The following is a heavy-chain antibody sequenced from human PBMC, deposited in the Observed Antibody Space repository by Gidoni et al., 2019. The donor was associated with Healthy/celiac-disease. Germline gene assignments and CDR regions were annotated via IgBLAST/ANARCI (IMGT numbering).Heavy chain of an antibody. CDR2: ISSSSSYT. V-gene: IGHV3-11*06. Sequence: QVQLVESGGGLVKPGGSLRLSCAASGFTFRDYYMSWIRQAPGKGLEWVSYISSSSSYTNYADSVKGRFTISRDNAKNSLYLQMNSLRAEDTAVYYCARDPWLTVVAVYRDWYFDLWGRGTLVTVSS. CDR1: GFTFRDYY. D-gene: IGHD2-15*01. CDR3: ARDPWLTVVAVYRDWYFDL. J-gene: IGHJ2*01.